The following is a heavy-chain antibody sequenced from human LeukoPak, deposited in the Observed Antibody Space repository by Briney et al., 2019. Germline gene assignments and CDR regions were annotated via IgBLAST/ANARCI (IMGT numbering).Heavy chain of an antibody. D-gene: IGHD3-22*01. CDR1: GFTFSIYA. J-gene: IGHJ4*02. V-gene: IGHV3-23*01. CDR2: ITGGGGYT. CDR3: AKQSLYDSSGHFHY. Sequence: PAGGSLRLSCAASGFTFSIYAMTWVRQAPGKGLEWVSTITGGGGYTYYADSVKGRFTTSRDNSKNTLFLRMNSLRAEDTAVYFCAKQSLYDSSGHFHYWGQGTLVTVSS.